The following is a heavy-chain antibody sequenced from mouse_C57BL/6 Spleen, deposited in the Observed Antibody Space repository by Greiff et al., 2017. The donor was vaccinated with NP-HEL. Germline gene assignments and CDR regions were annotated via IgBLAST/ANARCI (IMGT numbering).Heavy chain of an antibody. Sequence: EVKLVESGGGLVKPGGSLKLSCAASGFTFSSYAMSWVRQTPEKRLEWVATISDGGSYTYYPDNVKGRFTISRDNAKNNLYLQMSHLKSEDTAMYYCARELTGTHFDYWGQGTTLTVSS. D-gene: IGHD4-1*01. J-gene: IGHJ2*01. V-gene: IGHV5-4*01. CDR1: GFTFSSYA. CDR2: ISDGGSYT. CDR3: ARELTGTHFDY.